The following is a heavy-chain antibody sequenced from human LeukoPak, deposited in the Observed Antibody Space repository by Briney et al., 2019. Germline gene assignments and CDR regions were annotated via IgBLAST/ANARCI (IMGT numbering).Heavy chain of an antibody. J-gene: IGHJ3*02. D-gene: IGHD6-19*01. Sequence: ETLSLTCTVSGGSISSSSYYWGWIRQPPGKGLEWVSAISGSGGSTYYADSVKGRFTISRDNSKNTLYLQMNSLRAEDTAVYYCARDQDSLGGWYALSAKIWGQGTMVTVSS. CDR2: ISGSGGST. V-gene: IGHV3-23*01. CDR3: ARDQDSLGGWYALSAKI. CDR1: GGSISSSSYY.